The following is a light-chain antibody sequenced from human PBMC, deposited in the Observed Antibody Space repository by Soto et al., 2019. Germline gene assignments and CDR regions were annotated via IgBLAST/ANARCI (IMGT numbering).Light chain of an antibody. V-gene: IGKV3-15*01. Sequence: EIVMTQSPATLSVSPGERVTLSCRASQSVSSNLAWYQQKPGQAPRLLIYGASTRATGIPARFSGSGSGTEFTLTISSLQSEDFAVYYCQQYNSWPPTFGHGTKVEIK. CDR3: QQYNSWPPT. CDR2: GAS. CDR1: QSVSSN. J-gene: IGKJ1*01.